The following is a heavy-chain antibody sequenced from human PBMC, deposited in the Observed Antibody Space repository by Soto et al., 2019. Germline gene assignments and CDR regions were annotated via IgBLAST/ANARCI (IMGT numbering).Heavy chain of an antibody. J-gene: IGHJ5*02. CDR1: GFTFSSYA. V-gene: IGHV3-23*01. CDR2: ISGSGGST. CDR3: AKGGSSSRTYNWFDP. Sequence: PGGSLRLSCAASGFTFSSYAMSWVRQAPGKGLECVSAISGSGGSTYYADSVKGRFTISRDNSKNTLYLQMNSLRAEDTAVYYCAKGGSSSRTYNWFDPWDQGTLVTVSS. D-gene: IGHD6-13*01.